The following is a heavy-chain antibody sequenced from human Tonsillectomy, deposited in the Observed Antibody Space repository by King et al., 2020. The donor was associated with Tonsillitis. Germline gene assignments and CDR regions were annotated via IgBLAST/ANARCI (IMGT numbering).Heavy chain of an antibody. D-gene: IGHD6-6*01. CDR3: ASGQLARGTYYYYYGMDV. J-gene: IGHJ6*02. CDR2: IIPIFGTA. CDR1: GGTFSSYG. V-gene: IGHV1-69*12. Sequence: QLVQSGAEVKKPGSSVKVSCKASGGTFSSYGNSWVRQAPGQGLEWMGGIIPIFGTANYAQKFQGRVTITADESTSTAYMELSSLRSEDTAVYYCASGQLARGTYYYYYGMDVWGQGTTVTVYS.